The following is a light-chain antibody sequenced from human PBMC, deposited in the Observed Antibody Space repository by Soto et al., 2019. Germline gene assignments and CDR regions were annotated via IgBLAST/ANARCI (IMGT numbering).Light chain of an antibody. CDR2: DVS. CDR3: CSYAGSYTFYV. CDR1: SSDVGGYNY. V-gene: IGLV2-11*01. Sequence: QSVLTQPRSVSGSPGQSVTFSCTGTSSDVGGYNYVSWYQQHPGKAPKLMIYDVSKRPSGVPDRFSGSKSGNTASLTISGLQAEDEADYYCCSYAGSYTFYVFGTGTKVTVL. J-gene: IGLJ1*01.